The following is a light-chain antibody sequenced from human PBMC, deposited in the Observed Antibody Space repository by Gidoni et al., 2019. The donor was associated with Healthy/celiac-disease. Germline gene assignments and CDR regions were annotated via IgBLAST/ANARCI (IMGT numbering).Light chain of an antibody. CDR1: SSNIGAVYD. J-gene: IGLJ1*01. V-gene: IGLV1-40*01. CDR3: QSYDSSLSGYV. Sequence: QSVLTQPPSVSGATGQRATIPCTGSSSNIGAVYDVHWYQQLPGTAPKLLIYGNSNRPSGVPDRFSGSKSGTSASLAITGLQAEDEADYYCQSYDSSLSGYVFGTGTKVTVL. CDR2: GNS.